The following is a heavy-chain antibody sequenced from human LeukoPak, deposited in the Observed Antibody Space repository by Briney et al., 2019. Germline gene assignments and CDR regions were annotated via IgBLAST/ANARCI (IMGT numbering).Heavy chain of an antibody. Sequence: GGSLRLSCTASGFTFGDYAMSWVRQAPGKGLEWVGFIRSKAYGGTTEYAASVKGRFTISRDDSKNTLYLQMNSLRAEDTAVYYCASSAAAAQYYFNYWGRGTLVTVSS. CDR1: GFTFGDYA. V-gene: IGHV3-49*04. J-gene: IGHJ4*02. D-gene: IGHD2-15*01. CDR2: IRSKAYGGTT. CDR3: ASSAAAAQYYFNY.